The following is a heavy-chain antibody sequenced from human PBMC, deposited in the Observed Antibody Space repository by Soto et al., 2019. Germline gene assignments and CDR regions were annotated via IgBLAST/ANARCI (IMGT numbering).Heavy chain of an antibody. CDR1: GFTFNLYP. D-gene: IGHD3-16*02. CDR2: ISTRSDAM. Sequence: EVQLVESGGGLVQPGGSLRLSCAASGFTFNLYPMNWVRQAPGKGLEWLSHISTRSDAMYYADSVKGRFTISRDHAKNSLIPLRSGLGVEDTAIYYCVADYRYAVEMWGPGTTVTVSS. CDR3: VADYRYAVEM. V-gene: IGHV3-48*01. J-gene: IGHJ3*02.